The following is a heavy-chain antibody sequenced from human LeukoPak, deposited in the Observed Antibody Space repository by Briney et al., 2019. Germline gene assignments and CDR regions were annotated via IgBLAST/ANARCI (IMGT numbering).Heavy chain of an antibody. CDR3: AKDYGDYYYYYYYMDV. Sequence: GGSLRLSCAASGFTFSSYEMTWVRQAPGKGLEWVSYISSSGSTTHYADSVKGRFTISKDNSKNTLYLQMNSLRAEDTAVYYCAKDYGDYYYYYYYMDVWGKGTTVTISS. D-gene: IGHD4-17*01. CDR2: ISSSGSTT. J-gene: IGHJ6*03. V-gene: IGHV3-48*03. CDR1: GFTFSSYE.